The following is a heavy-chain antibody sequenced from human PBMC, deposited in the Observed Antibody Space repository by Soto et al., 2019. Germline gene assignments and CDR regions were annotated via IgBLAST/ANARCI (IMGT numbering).Heavy chain of an antibody. J-gene: IGHJ6*02. CDR3: ERDGPADRDYGTTEYYYWYYAMDV. CDR1: GGSISSYY. CDR2: IYTSGST. D-gene: IGHD4-17*01. V-gene: IGHV4-4*07. Sequence: SEALSLTCTVSGGSISSYYWSWIRQPAGKGLEWIVRIYTSGSTNYNPSLNSRVTMSVDTSKNQFSLKLSSVTAADTAVYYCERDGPADRDYGTTEYYYWYYAMDVSGQVTLVAVSS.